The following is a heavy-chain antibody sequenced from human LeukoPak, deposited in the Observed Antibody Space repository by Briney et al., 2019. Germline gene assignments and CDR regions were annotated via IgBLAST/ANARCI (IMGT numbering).Heavy chain of an antibody. CDR2: IIPIFGTA. J-gene: IGHJ4*02. CDR3: ARESGYSGGPFDY. Sequence: ASVKVSCKASGGTFGSYAISWVRQAPGQGLEWMGGIIPIFGTANYAQKFQGRVTITADESTSTACMELSSLRSEDTAVYYCARESGYSGGPFDYWGQGTLVTVSS. V-gene: IGHV1-69*13. CDR1: GGTFGSYA. D-gene: IGHD6-19*01.